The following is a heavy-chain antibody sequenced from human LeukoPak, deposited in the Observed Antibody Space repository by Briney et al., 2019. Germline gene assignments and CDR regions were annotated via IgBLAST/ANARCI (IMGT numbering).Heavy chain of an antibody. D-gene: IGHD6-19*01. CDR3: ARGPYSSGWYGLDY. CDR2: INPSGGST. Sequence: ASVKVSCKASGYTFINYYLHWVRQAPGQGLEWMALINPSGGSTRYAQKFQGRVTMTRDTSTSTVYMELRSLRSEDTAVYYCARGPYSSGWYGLDYWGQGTPVTVSS. J-gene: IGHJ4*02. V-gene: IGHV1-46*01. CDR1: GYTFINYY.